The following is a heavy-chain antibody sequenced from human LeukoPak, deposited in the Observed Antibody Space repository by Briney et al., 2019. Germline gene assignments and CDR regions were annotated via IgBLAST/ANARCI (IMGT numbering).Heavy chain of an antibody. CDR3: ARDSGSVGASNYYYGMDV. V-gene: IGHV1-2*02. J-gene: IGHJ6*02. CDR1: GYTFTSYG. Sequence: GASVKVSCKASGYTFTSYGIRWVRQAPGQGLEWMGWINPNSGGTNYAQKFQGRVTMTRDTSISTAYMELSRLRSDDTAVYYCARDSGSVGASNYYYGMDVWGQGTTVTVSS. CDR2: INPNSGGT. D-gene: IGHD1-26*01.